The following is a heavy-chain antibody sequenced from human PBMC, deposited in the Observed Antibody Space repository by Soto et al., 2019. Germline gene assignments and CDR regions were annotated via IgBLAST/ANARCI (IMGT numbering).Heavy chain of an antibody. D-gene: IGHD6-25*01. CDR3: ARVWQRYYMDV. CDR2: IKQDGSEK. V-gene: IGHV3-7*01. CDR1: GFTLSSYW. J-gene: IGHJ6*03. Sequence: GGSLRLSCAASGFTLSSYWMSWVRQAPGKGLEWVANIKQDGSEKYYVDSVKGRFTISRDNAKNSLYLQMNSLRAEDTAVYYCARVWQRYYMDVWGKGTTVTVSS.